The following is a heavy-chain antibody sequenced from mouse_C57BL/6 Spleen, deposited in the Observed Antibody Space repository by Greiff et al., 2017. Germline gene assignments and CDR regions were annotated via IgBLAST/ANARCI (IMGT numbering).Heavy chain of an antibody. J-gene: IGHJ4*01. V-gene: IGHV1-72*01. CDR2: IDPNSGGT. Sequence: QVQLKQPGAELVKPGASVKLSCKASGYTFTSYWMHWVKQRPGRGLEWIGRIDPNSGGTKYNEKFKSKATLTVDKPSSTAYMQLSSLTSEDSAVYYCAREEGIGLRRRGAMDYWGQGTSVTVSS. CDR1: GYTFTSYW. CDR3: AREEGIGLRRRGAMDY. D-gene: IGHD2-4*01.